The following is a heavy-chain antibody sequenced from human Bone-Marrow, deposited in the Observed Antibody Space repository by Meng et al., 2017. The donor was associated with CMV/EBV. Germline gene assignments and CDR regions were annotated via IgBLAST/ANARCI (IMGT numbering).Heavy chain of an antibody. J-gene: IGHJ4*02. V-gene: IGHV3-30*02. CDR1: GFTFDDYA. D-gene: IGHD2-2*02. CDR2: IRYDGSNK. Sequence: GGSLRLSCAASGFTFDDYAMHWVRKAPGKGLEWVAFIRYDGSNKYYADSVKGRFTISRDNSKNTLYLQMNSLRAEDTAVYYCAKGAADIVVVPAAINYFDYWGQGTLATVSS. CDR3: AKGAADIVVVPAAINYFDY.